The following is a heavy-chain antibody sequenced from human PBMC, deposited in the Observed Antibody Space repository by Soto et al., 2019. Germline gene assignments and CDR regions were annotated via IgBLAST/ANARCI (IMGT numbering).Heavy chain of an antibody. CDR1: GYTFTNYG. D-gene: IGHD2-15*01. CDR2: ISANNGNT. V-gene: IGHV1-18*01. CDR3: ARVDLLVVTSTYIWLDP. J-gene: IGHJ5*02. Sequence: GASVKVSCKASGYTFTNYGISWVRQAPGQGLEWMGWISANNGNTNYAQNLQGRVTMTTDTSTSTAYLELRSLRSDDTAIYYCARVDLLVVTSTYIWLDPWGQGTLVTVSS.